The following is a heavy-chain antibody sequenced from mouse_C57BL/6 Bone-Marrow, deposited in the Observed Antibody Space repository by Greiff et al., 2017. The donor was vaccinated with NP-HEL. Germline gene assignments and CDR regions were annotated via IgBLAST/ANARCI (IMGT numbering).Heavy chain of an antibody. CDR1: GFTFTSYG. V-gene: IGHV5-6*01. CDR2: ISSGGSYT. CDR3: ARHYGNYDYDGAWFAY. D-gene: IGHD2-4*01. Sequence: EVKLVESGGDLVKPGGSLKLSCAASGFTFTSYGMSWVRQTPDKRLEWVATISSGGSYTYYPDSVKGRFTISSDNAKNTLYLQMSSLTSEDTAMYYCARHYGNYDYDGAWFAYWGQGTLVSVAA. J-gene: IGHJ3*01.